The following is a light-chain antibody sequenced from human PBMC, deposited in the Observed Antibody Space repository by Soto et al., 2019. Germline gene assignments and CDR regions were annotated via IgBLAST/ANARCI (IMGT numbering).Light chain of an antibody. J-gene: IGKJ1*01. V-gene: IGKV1-5*03. CDR1: QSIGIW. CDR3: QQYRDYSWT. Sequence: IQMTQSPSTVSASVGDRVAISCRASQSIGIWLAWYQQKPRKAPRFLIYTASTLLGGVPSRFSGSGSGTEFTLTISSLQPDDFATYYCQQYRDYSWTFGQGTKVEIK. CDR2: TAS.